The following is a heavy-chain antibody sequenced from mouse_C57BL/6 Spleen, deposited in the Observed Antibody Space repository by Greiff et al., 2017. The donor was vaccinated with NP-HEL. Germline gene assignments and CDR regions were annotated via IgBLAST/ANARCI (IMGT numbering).Heavy chain of an antibody. Sequence: DVKLQESGGGLVQPGGSMKLSCVASGFTFSNYWMNWVRQSPEKGLEWVAQIRLKSDNYATHYAESVKGRFTISRDDSKSSVYLQRNNLRAEDTGIYYCTNWYYAMDYWGQGTSVTVSS. J-gene: IGHJ4*01. CDR3: TNWYYAMDY. D-gene: IGHD4-1*01. CDR1: GFTFSNYW. CDR2: IRLKSDNYAT. V-gene: IGHV6-3*01.